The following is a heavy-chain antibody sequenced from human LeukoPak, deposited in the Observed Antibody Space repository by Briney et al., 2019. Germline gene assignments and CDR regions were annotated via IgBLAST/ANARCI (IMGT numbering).Heavy chain of an antibody. CDR1: GFTFTRTVYY. CDR2: MNLNSGDT. Sequence: ASVKFSCKASGFTFTRTVYYMHWVRQAPGQGLEWMGWMNLNSGDTNYAQKFQGRVTMTRDTSISTAYMELTRLTSDDMAVYYCARNAAALGYWGQGTLVTVSS. CDR3: ARNAAALGY. J-gene: IGHJ1*01. D-gene: IGHD6-13*01. V-gene: IGHV1-2*02.